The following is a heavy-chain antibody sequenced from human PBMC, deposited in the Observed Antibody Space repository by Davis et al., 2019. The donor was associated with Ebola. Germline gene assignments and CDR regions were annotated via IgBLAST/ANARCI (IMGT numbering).Heavy chain of an antibody. D-gene: IGHD6-13*01. Sequence: PGGSLRLSCATSGFTFTNAWMSWVRQAPGKGLEWVGRIKSKSDGGRIDYAAPVKGRFTISRDDSKNTLYLQMDSLKTEDTGVYYCTTAKPDSSSWIDNWGQGTLVIVSS. CDR2: IKSKSDGGRI. V-gene: IGHV3-15*01. CDR1: GFTFTNAW. J-gene: IGHJ4*02. CDR3: TTAKPDSSSWIDN.